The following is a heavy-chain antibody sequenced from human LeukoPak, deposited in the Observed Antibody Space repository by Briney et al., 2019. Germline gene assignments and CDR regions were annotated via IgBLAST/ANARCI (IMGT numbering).Heavy chain of an antibody. CDR1: GFTFSIYA. D-gene: IGHD3-22*01. V-gene: IGHV3-23*01. CDR3: ARNRPNYYGSDGHYYRRDGDY. CDR2: ITSRGEST. J-gene: IGHJ4*02. Sequence: GGSLRLSCAASGFTFSIYAMSWVRQAPGKGLQWVSSITSRGESTWYVDSVRGRFTITRDNSENTLYLQMHSLRAEDTAVYYCARNRPNYYGSDGHYYRRDGDYWGRGTLVSVSS.